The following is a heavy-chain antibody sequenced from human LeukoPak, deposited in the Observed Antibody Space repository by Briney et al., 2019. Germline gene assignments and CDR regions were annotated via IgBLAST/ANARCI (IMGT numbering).Heavy chain of an antibody. CDR3: TTRWGIVGTTPADY. Sequence: GGSLRLSCTASGFTFGDYAMSWVRQAPGKGLEWVGFIRSKAYGGTTEYAASVKGRFTISRDDSKSIAYLQMNSLKTEDTAVYYCTTRWGIVGTTPADYWGQGTLVTVSS. CDR2: IRSKAYGGTT. CDR1: GFTFGDYA. J-gene: IGHJ4*02. D-gene: IGHD1-26*01. V-gene: IGHV3-49*04.